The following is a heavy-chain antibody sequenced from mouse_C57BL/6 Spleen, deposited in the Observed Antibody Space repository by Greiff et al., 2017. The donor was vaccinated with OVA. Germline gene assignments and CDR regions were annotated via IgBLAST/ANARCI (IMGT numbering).Heavy chain of an antibody. D-gene: IGHD3-3*01. V-gene: IGHV1-9*01. CDR1: GYTFTGYW. J-gene: IGHJ4*01. CDR3: ARNPRDEAMDY. CDR2: ILPGSGST. Sequence: QVQLQQSGAELMKPGASVKLSCKATGYTFTGYWIEWVKQRPGNGLEWIGEILPGSGSTNYNEKIKGKATFTEDTSTNTAYMQLSSLTTEESAIYYCARNPRDEAMDYWGQGTSVTVSS.